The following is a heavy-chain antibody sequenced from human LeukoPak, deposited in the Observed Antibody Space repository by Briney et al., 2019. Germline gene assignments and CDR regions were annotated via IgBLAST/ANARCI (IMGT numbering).Heavy chain of an antibody. D-gene: IGHD1-26*01. CDR1: GGSISRGDYY. V-gene: IGHV4-30-4*08. CDR2: IYYSGST. Sequence: PSQTLSLTCTVSGGSISRGDYYWSWIRQPPGKGLEWIGYIYYSGSTYYNPSLKSRVTISVDTSKNQFSLKLSSVTAADTAVYYCARGRVGRDYFDYWGQGTLVTVSS. CDR3: ARGRVGRDYFDY. J-gene: IGHJ4*02.